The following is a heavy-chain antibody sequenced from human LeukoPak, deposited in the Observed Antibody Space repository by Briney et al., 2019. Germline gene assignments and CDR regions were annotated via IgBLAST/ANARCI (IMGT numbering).Heavy chain of an antibody. CDR2: ISAYNGNA. CDR3: AREGFDTSGYGMDV. D-gene: IGHD3-22*01. V-gene: IGHV1-18*01. J-gene: IGHJ6*02. CDR1: DYTFTSYG. Sequence: ASVKVSCKASDYTFTSYGISWVRQAPGQGLEWMGWISAYNGNANYAQKFQGRVTMTTDTSTSTAYMEVRSLRSDDTAVYYCAREGFDTSGYGMDVWGQGTTVTVSS.